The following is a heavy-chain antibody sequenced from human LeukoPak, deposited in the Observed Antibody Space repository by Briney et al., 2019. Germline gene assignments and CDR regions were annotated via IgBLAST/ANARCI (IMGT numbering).Heavy chain of an antibody. CDR2: IHRDDRT. D-gene: IGHD3-16*02. CDR3: ARGEYYDYVWGSYRYRYFDY. CDR1: GFAVSGDY. V-gene: IGHV3-53*05. J-gene: IGHJ4*02. Sequence: GGSLRLSCAASGFAVSGDYMSWVRQAPGKGLDWVSIIHRDDRTYYADSAKGRFTISRDISKNTLYLQMNALRAEDTAVYYCARGEYYDYVWGSYRYRYFDYWGQGTLVTVSS.